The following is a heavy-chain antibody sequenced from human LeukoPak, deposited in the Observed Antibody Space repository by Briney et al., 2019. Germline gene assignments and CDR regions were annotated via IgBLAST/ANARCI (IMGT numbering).Heavy chain of an antibody. CDR3: ANQRGDRVAY. CDR2: IHYSGST. J-gene: IGHJ4*02. D-gene: IGHD4-17*01. Sequence: SETLSLTCTVSGGSMSSYYWSWIRQPPGKGLEWIGYIHYSGSTNYNPSLNSRVSISIDTSKNQFSLRLSSVTAADTAVYYCANQRGDRVAYWGQGTLVTVSS. CDR1: GGSMSSYY. V-gene: IGHV4-59*08.